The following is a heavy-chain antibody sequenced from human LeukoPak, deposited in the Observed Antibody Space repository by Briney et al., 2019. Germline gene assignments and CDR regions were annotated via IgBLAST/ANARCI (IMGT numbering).Heavy chain of an antibody. Sequence: ASVKVSCKASGYTFTDYYLHWVRQAPGQGLEWMGWINPNSGDTDYAQKFQGRVTMTRDTSISTAYMELSRLRSDDTAVYYCARALAAAGTHWFDPWGQGTLVTVSS. CDR3: ARALAAAGTHWFDP. CDR2: INPNSGDT. V-gene: IGHV1-2*02. D-gene: IGHD6-13*01. CDR1: GYTFTDYY. J-gene: IGHJ5*02.